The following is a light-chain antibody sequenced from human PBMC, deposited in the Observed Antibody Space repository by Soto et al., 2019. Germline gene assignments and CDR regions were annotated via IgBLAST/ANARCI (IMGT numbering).Light chain of an antibody. J-gene: IGKJ1*01. CDR1: QSISVW. V-gene: IGKV1-5*03. CDR2: KAS. CDR3: QQYNSYSPT. Sequence: DIQMTPSPSTLSASVGDRVNITCRASQSISVWLALYQQTAGKAPNLLIYKASRLESGVPSRFSCSGSETEFTLTISGLQPGDSATYYCQQYNSYSPTFGQGTKVDIK.